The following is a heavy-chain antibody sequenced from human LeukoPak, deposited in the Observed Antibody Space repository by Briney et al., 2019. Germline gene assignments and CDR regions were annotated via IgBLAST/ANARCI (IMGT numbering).Heavy chain of an antibody. CDR1: GFTFSRYG. CDR3: ARTSPGDYGDYFRRVGPAGEFDY. D-gene: IGHD4-17*01. V-gene: IGHV3-30*03. CDR2: ISYDGSTK. J-gene: IGHJ4*02. Sequence: GGSLRLSCAASGFTFSRYGMHWVRQAPGQGRQWVAVISYDGSTKYYGDSVKGRFTISRDNAKNSLYLQMNSLRAEDTAVYYCARTSPGDYGDYFRRVGPAGEFDYWGQGTLVTVSS.